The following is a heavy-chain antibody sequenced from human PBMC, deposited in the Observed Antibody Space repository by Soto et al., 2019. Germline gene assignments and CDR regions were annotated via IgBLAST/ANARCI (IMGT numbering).Heavy chain of an antibody. Sequence: LSLTCIVSGDSVTSGSYYWTWLRQPPGKGLEWIGYISYTGRTKYNPSLQSRVTISVDTSKNDFSLNLSSVAAADTAVYFCAREWGLLPYYVMNVWGHGTAVTVSS. CDR2: ISYTGRT. CDR3: AREWGLLPYYVMNV. J-gene: IGHJ6*02. V-gene: IGHV4-61*03. CDR1: GDSVTSGSYY. D-gene: IGHD7-27*01.